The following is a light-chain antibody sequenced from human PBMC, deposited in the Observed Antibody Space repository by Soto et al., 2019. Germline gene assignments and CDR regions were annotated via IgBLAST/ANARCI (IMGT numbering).Light chain of an antibody. J-gene: IGKJ2*01. CDR3: QHYSIYPYT. Sequence: DIQMTQSPSTLSASVGDRVTITCRASQTISSWLAWYQQKPGKAPKLLIYKASSLESGVPSRFSGSGSGTEFTLTISSLQPDDFAAYYCQHYSIYPYTFGQGTKLEI. V-gene: IGKV1-5*03. CDR1: QTISSW. CDR2: KAS.